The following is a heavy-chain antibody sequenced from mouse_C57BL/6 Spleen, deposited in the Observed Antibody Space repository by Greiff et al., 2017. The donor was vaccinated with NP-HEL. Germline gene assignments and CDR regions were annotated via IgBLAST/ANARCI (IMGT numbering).Heavy chain of an antibody. D-gene: IGHD4-1*02. CDR3: ARTTDIDWYFDV. Sequence: EVKLMESGPELVKPGASVKISCKASGYTFTDYYMNWVKQSPGTSLEWIGDINPNNGSTSYNQQFTGKATLTVDKSSSTAYIELRSLTSEDSAVYYCARTTDIDWYFDVWGTGTTVTVSS. CDR2: INPNNGST. J-gene: IGHJ1*03. CDR1: GYTFTDYY. V-gene: IGHV1-26*01.